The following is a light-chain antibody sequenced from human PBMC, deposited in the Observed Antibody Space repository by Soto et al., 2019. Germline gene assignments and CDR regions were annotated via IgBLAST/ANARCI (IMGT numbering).Light chain of an antibody. CDR1: QSVATN. V-gene: IGKV3-15*01. Sequence: VSPWERATLSCRASQSVATNLAWYQQRPGQAPRLLIYGASKRAIGLPARFSGSGSGTEFTLTITSLQSEDFAVYYCQQYNSYSTFGQRTKVDIK. CDR3: QQYNSYST. J-gene: IGKJ1*01. CDR2: GAS.